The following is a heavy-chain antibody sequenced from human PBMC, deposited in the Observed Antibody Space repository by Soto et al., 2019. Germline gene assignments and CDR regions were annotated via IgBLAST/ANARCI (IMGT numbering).Heavy chain of an antibody. Sequence: SETLSLTCAVYGGSFSGYYWSWIRQPPGKGLEWIGEINHSGSTNYNPSLKSRVTISVDTSKNQFSLKLSSVTAADTAVYYCARQFKGNVVVPAAMAYYYYYYMDVWGKGTTVTVSS. D-gene: IGHD2-2*01. CDR2: INHSGST. J-gene: IGHJ6*03. CDR1: GGSFSGYY. CDR3: ARQFKGNVVVPAAMAYYYYYYMDV. V-gene: IGHV4-34*01.